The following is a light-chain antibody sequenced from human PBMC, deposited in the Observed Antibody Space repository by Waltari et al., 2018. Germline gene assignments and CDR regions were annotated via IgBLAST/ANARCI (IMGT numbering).Light chain of an antibody. CDR2: DVT. CDR1: SSDVGGYNY. J-gene: IGLJ2*01. V-gene: IGLV2-14*01. Sequence: QSALTQPASVSGSPGQSITISCTGTSSDVGGYNYVSWYQQHPGKAPKLMIFDVTERPSGVFIRFSGAKSGNTASLTISGLQAEDEADYYCSSYTSSSTPLFGGGTKLTVL. CDR3: SSYTSSSTPL.